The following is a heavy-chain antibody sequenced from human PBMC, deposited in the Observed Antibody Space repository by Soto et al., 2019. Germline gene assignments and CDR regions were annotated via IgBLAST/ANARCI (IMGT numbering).Heavy chain of an antibody. Sequence: SETLSLTCTVSGGSISSGDYYWSWIRQPPGKGLEWIGYIYYSGSTYYNPSLKSRVTISVDASKNQFSLKLSSVTAADTAVYYCAREAYPVATLDYWGQGTLVTVSS. CDR1: GGSISSGDYY. D-gene: IGHD5-12*01. J-gene: IGHJ4*02. V-gene: IGHV4-30-4*01. CDR2: IYYSGST. CDR3: AREAYPVATLDY.